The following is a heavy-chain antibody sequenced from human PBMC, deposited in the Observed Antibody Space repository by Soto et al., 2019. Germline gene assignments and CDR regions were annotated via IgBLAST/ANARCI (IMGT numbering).Heavy chain of an antibody. Sequence: ASVKVSCKASGYTLTSYAMHWVRQAPGQRLEWMGWINAGNGNTKYSQKFQGRVTITRDTSASTAYMELSSLRSEDTAVYYCARVPSGSYYYYYGMDVWGQGTTVTVS. V-gene: IGHV1-3*01. J-gene: IGHJ6*02. D-gene: IGHD7-27*01. CDR3: ARVPSGSYYYYYGMDV. CDR2: INAGNGNT. CDR1: GYTLTSYA.